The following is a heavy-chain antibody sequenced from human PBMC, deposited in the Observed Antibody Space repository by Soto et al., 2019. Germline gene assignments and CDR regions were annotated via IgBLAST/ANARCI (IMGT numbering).Heavy chain of an antibody. CDR3: ARGRYGDY. D-gene: IGHD1-1*01. J-gene: IGHJ4*02. CDR1: GYAFTTYG. CDR2: LSAHNGNT. Sequence: QVHLVQSGAEVKKPGASVKVSCKGSGYAFTTYGITWVRQAPGQGLEWMGWLSAHNGNTNYAQKLQGRVTVTRDTSTSTAYMELRSLRSDDTAVYYCARGRYGDYGGQGALVTVSS. V-gene: IGHV1-18*01.